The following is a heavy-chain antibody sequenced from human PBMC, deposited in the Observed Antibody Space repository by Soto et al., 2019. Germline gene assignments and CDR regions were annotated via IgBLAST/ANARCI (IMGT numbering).Heavy chain of an antibody. CDR2: IYYSGST. CDR1: GGXISSYY. D-gene: IGHD6-19*01. V-gene: IGHV4-59*08. J-gene: IGHJ5*02. Sequence: PSETLSLTCTVSGGXISSYYWSWIRQPPGKGLEWIGYIYYSGSTNYNPSLKSRVTISVDTSKNQFSLKLSSVTAADTAVYYCARHVGRWLANWFDPWGQGTLVTVSS. CDR3: ARHVGRWLANWFDP.